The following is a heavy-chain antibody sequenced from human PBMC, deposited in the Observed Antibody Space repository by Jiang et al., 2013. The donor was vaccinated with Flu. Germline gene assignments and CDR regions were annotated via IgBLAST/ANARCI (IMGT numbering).Heavy chain of an antibody. D-gene: IGHD3-22*01. CDR3: ARPYYYDSSGYYWDDAFDI. V-gene: IGHV1-3*01. Sequence: QKFQGRVTITRDTSASTAYMELSSLRSEDTAVYYCARPYYYDSSGYYWDDAFDIWGQGTMVTVSS. J-gene: IGHJ3*02.